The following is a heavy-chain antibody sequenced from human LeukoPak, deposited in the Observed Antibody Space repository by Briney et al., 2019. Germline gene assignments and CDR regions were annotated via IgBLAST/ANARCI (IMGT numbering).Heavy chain of an antibody. J-gene: IGHJ4*02. D-gene: IGHD3-10*01. Sequence: SVKVSCKASGFTFTSSTIQWVRQPRGQRLEWIGWIVVGSGNTNYAQKFQKRVIITRDMSTTTVYMELSSLRSEDTAVYYCAGTPWFGELTLDYWGQGTLVTVSS. CDR1: GFTFTSST. CDR2: IVVGSGNT. V-gene: IGHV1-58*02. CDR3: AGTPWFGELTLDY.